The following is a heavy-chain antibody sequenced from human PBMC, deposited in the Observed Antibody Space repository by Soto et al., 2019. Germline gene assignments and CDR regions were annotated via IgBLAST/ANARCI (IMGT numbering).Heavy chain of an antibody. D-gene: IGHD5-12*01. CDR1: GFTFSSYN. CDR2: ISSSSSYI. Sequence: PGGSLRLSCEASGFTFSSYNMNWVRQAPGKGLEWVSSISSSSSYIYCADSVKGRFTISRDNAKNSLYLQMNSLRAEDTAVYYCAREWDGDGYNSGWFDPWGQGTLVTVSS. J-gene: IGHJ5*02. CDR3: AREWDGDGYNSGWFDP. V-gene: IGHV3-21*01.